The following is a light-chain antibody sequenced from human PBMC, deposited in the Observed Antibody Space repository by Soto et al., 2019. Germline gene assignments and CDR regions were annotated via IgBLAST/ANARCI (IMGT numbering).Light chain of an antibody. V-gene: IGLV2-14*03. J-gene: IGLJ2*01. CDR1: SSDIGGYNY. Sequence: QSVLTQPASVSGSPGQSITISCTGTSSDIGGYNYVSWYQQHPDKAPKLMIYDVTNRPSGVSNRFSGSKSDNTASLTISGLQAEDEADYYCSSYTTTSTLVVFGGGTKLTVL. CDR3: SSYTTTSTLVV. CDR2: DVT.